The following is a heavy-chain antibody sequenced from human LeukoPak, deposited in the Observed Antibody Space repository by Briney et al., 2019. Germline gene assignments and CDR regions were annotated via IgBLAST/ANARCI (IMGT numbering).Heavy chain of an antibody. CDR1: GFTFGSHL. CDR2: IKQDGSDK. D-gene: IGHD2-8*01. V-gene: IGHV3-7*01. J-gene: IGHJ4*02. Sequence: GSLRLSCAASGFTFGSHLMSWVRQAPGKGLEWVANIKQDGSDKYYVDSVKGRFTISRDNAKNPLYLQMNSLRAEDTAVYYCAREYCTNGVCYNQGYYFDYWGQGTMVTVSS. CDR3: AREYCTNGVCYNQGYYFDY.